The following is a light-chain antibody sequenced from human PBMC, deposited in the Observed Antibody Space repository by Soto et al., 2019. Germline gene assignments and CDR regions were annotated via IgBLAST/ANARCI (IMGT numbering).Light chain of an antibody. CDR3: QQYNSYPYT. CDR1: QSISSW. V-gene: IGKV1-5*01. CDR2: DAS. Sequence: DIQMTQSPSTLSASVGDRVTITYRASQSISSWLAWYQQKPGKVPKLLIYDASSLESGVPSRFSGSGSGTEFTLTISSLRPDDFATYYCQQYNSYPYTFGQGTKLEIK. J-gene: IGKJ2*01.